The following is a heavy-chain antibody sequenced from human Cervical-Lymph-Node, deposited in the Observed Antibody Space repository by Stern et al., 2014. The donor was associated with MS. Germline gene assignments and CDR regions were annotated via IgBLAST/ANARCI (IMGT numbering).Heavy chain of an antibody. CDR3: AKEGANDCFDY. V-gene: IGHV1-3*01. J-gene: IGHJ4*02. Sequence: QVQLVQSGAEVRKPCASVKVSCKASGYTFTSYAMNWVRQSPGKRLEWMGGINAGTGNTKYSQKFQARVTLTRDTSASTAYMELSSLRSEDTAVYYCAKEGANDCFDYWGQGTLVTVSS. CDR1: GYTFTSYA. CDR2: INAGTGNT.